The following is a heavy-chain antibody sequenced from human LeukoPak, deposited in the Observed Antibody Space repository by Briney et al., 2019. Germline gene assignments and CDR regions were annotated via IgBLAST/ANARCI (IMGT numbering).Heavy chain of an antibody. J-gene: IGHJ4*02. Sequence: SETLSLTCTVYNGAISSYYWSWVRQPPGKGLEWIGSIYCSGGSNYNPSLKSRVTISVDPSKRQFSLKLTSVTAADTAVYYCARGRRNDYYFDLWGQGTLVTVSS. CDR1: NGAISSYY. CDR3: ARGRRNDYYFDL. D-gene: IGHD2-21*02. V-gene: IGHV4-59*01. CDR2: IYCSGGS.